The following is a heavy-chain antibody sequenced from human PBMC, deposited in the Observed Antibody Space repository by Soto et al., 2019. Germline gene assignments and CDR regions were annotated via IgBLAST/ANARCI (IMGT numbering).Heavy chain of an antibody. V-gene: IGHV1-69*01. D-gene: IGHD6-19*01. Sequence: QVQLVQSGAEVKKPGSSVKVSCKASGGTFSSYAISWVRQAPGQGLEWMGGIIPIFGTANYAQKFQGRVTITADESTSTAYMELSSLRSEDTAVYYCARGSQQWLDPITYYYGVDVWGQGTTVTVSS. J-gene: IGHJ6*02. CDR1: GGTFSSYA. CDR3: ARGSQQWLDPITYYYGVDV. CDR2: IIPIFGTA.